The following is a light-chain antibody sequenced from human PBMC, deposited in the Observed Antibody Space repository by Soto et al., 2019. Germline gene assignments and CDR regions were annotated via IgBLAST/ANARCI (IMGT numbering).Light chain of an antibody. J-gene: IGKJ1*01. Sequence: MRMTQPPSSLSAPLGDGVTITFPASQTITSDLNWYQQGPGKAPKLLIYAASNLQSGVPSRFSGSGSGTEFTLTISSLQPDDFATYYCQHYNSYSEAFGQGTKVDIK. CDR2: AAS. V-gene: IGKV1-17*01. CDR3: QHYNSYSEA. CDR1: QTITSD.